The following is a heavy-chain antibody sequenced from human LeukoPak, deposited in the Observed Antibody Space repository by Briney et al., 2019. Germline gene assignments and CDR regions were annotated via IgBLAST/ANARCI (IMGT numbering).Heavy chain of an antibody. CDR3: ARGPSRFLEWLFKMELDY. CDR2: INSDGSST. V-gene: IGHV3-74*01. D-gene: IGHD3-3*01. Sequence: GGSLRLSCAASGFTFSSYWMHWVRQAPRKGLVWVSRINSDGSSTSYADSVKGRFTISRDNAKNTLYLQMNSLRAEDTAVYYCARGPSRFLEWLFKMELDYWGQGTLVTVSS. J-gene: IGHJ4*02. CDR1: GFTFSSYW.